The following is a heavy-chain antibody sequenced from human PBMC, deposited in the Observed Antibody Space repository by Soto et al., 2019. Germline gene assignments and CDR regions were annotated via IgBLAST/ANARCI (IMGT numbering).Heavy chain of an antibody. CDR2: ISAYNGNT. Sequence: ASVKVSCKASGYTFTSYGISWVRQAPGQGLEWMGWISAYNGNTNYAQKLQGRVTMTTDTSTSTAYMELRSLRSDDTAVYYCAREESPPYGSGSYYKVPFDYWGQGTLVTVSS. V-gene: IGHV1-18*01. D-gene: IGHD3-10*01. CDR3: AREESPPYGSGSYYKVPFDY. CDR1: GYTFTSYG. J-gene: IGHJ4*02.